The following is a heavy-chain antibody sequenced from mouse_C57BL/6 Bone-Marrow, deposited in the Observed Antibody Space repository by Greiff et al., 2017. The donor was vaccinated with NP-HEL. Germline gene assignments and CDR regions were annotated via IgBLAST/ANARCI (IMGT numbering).Heavy chain of an antibody. CDR3: ARRNSGYLYAMDY. J-gene: IGHJ4*01. V-gene: IGHV5-12*01. D-gene: IGHD3-2*02. Sequence: EVHLVESGGGLVQPGGSLKLSCAASGFTFSDYYMYWVRQTPEKRLEWVAYISNGGGSTYYPDTVKGRFTISRDNAKNTLYLQMSRLKSEDTAMYYCARRNSGYLYAMDYWGQGTSVTVSS. CDR2: ISNGGGST. CDR1: GFTFSDYY.